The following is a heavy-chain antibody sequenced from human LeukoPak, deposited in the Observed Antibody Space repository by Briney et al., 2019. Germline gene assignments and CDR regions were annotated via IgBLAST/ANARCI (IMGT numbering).Heavy chain of an antibody. D-gene: IGHD1-26*01. Sequence: GASVKVSRKASGYTFTSYGISWVRQAPGQGLEWMGWMSAYNGNTNYAQKLQGRVTMTTDTSTSTAYMELRSLRSDDTAVYYCARRRGAAKPYYYYYYMAVWGKGTTVTVSS. J-gene: IGHJ6*03. CDR1: GYTFTSYG. V-gene: IGHV1-18*01. CDR2: MSAYNGNT. CDR3: ARRRGAAKPYYYYYYMAV.